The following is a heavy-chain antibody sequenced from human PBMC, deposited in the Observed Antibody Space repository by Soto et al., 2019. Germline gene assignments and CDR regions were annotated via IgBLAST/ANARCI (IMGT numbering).Heavy chain of an antibody. J-gene: IGHJ6*02. CDR2: INHSGST. D-gene: IGHD5-18*01. V-gene: IGHV4-34*01. Sequence: SETLSLTCAVYGGSFSVYYWSWIRHPPGKGLEWIGEINHSGSTNYNPSLKSRVTISVDTSKNQFSLKLSSVTAADTAVYYCARRRNSYYYYYGMDVWGQGTTVTVS. CDR3: ARRRNSYYYYYGMDV. CDR1: GGSFSVYY.